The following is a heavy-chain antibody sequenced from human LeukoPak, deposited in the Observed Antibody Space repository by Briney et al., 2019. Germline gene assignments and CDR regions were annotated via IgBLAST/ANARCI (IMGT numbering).Heavy chain of an antibody. D-gene: IGHD3-10*01. CDR2: ISGSGGST. CDR1: GFTFSSYA. CDR3: AKAPYYYGSGSYWPWSDY. J-gene: IGHJ4*02. V-gene: IGHV3-23*01. Sequence: GGSLRLSCAASGFTFSSYAMSWVRQAPGKGLEWVSAISGSGGSTYYADSVKGRFTISRDNSKNTLYLQMNSLRAEDTAVYYCAKAPYYYGSGSYWPWSDYWGQGTLVTVSS.